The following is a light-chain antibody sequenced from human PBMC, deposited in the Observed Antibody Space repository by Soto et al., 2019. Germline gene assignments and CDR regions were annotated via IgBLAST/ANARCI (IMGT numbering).Light chain of an antibody. Sequence: DIQMTQSPSSVSASVGDRVTVTCRASQGIRTYLAWYQQKPGKAPNLLIYSASTLQSGLPSRFSGSVSGTDFTLTISSLQPEDFATYYCQQANSFPPTFGGGTKVEIK. V-gene: IGKV1D-12*01. CDR3: QQANSFPPT. J-gene: IGKJ4*01. CDR1: QGIRTY. CDR2: SAS.